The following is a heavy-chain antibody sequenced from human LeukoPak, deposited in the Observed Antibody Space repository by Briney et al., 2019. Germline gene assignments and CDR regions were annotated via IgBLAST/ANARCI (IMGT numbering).Heavy chain of an antibody. J-gene: IGHJ6*02. CDR2: MNPDSGNT. Sequence: ASVKVSCKASGYTFTTYDINWVRLATGQGLEYMGWMNPDSGNTGYAQKFQGGITMTSTTSMNTFYLEVSSLRSEDTAIYYCARTMVRGVPVGMDVWGQGTTVIVSS. CDR3: ARTMVRGVPVGMDV. CDR1: GYTFTTYD. D-gene: IGHD3-10*01. V-gene: IGHV1-8*01.